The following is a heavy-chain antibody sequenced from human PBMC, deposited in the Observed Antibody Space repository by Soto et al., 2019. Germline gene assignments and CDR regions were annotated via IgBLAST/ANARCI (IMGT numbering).Heavy chain of an antibody. V-gene: IGHV3-21*01. CDR1: GFTFSSYS. J-gene: IGHJ5*02. CDR3: ARDPWELLALDP. Sequence: WGSLRLSCAASGFTFSSYSMNWVRQAPGKGLEWVSSISSSSSYIYYADSVKGRFTISRDNAKNSLYLQMNSLRAEDTAVYYCARDPWELLALDPWGQGTLVTVSS. CDR2: ISSSSSYI. D-gene: IGHD1-26*01.